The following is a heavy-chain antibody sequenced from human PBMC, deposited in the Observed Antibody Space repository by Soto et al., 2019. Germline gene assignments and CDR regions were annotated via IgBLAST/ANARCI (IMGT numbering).Heavy chain of an antibody. CDR2: INPGPNSG. J-gene: IGHJ4*02. CDR3: AGAAARVSSVVAAY. V-gene: IGHV1-46*01. Sequence: ASVKVSCKASNDSLSSHFIHWVRQAPGEGLECMGIINPGPNSGGYSKEFQGRLTLTSDMPSRTVYMQLSNLRSDATAVYYCAGAAARVSSVVAAYWGQGTLVTVSS. CDR1: NDSLSSHF. D-gene: IGHD2-15*01.